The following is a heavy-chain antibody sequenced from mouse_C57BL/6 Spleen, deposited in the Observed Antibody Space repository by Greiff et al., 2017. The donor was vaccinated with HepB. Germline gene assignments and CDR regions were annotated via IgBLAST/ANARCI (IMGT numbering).Heavy chain of an antibody. D-gene: IGHD1-1*01. CDR3: ASPRITTVVAPFAY. J-gene: IGHJ3*01. Sequence: VHVKQSGAELVKPGASVKLSCTASGFNIKDYYMHWVKQRTEQGLEWIGRIDPEDGETKYAPKFQGKATITADTSSNTAYLQLSSLTSEDTAVYYCASPRITTVVAPFAYWGQGTLVTVSA. V-gene: IGHV14-2*01. CDR1: GFNIKDYY. CDR2: IDPEDGET.